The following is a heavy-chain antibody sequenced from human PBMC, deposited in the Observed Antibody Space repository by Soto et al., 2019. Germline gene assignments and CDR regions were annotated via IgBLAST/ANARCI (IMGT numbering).Heavy chain of an antibody. V-gene: IGHV3-49*03. Sequence: GGSLRLSCTASGFTFTDYAMSWFRQAPGKGLEWVGFIRSRAYGETTEYAASVNDRFTISRDDSKSIAYLQMNSLKIEDTAVYYCTIVGAIYYYYYGMAVWGQGTTVTVSS. J-gene: IGHJ6*02. D-gene: IGHD1-26*01. CDR2: IRSRAYGETT. CDR1: GFTFTDYA. CDR3: TIVGAIYYYYYGMAV.